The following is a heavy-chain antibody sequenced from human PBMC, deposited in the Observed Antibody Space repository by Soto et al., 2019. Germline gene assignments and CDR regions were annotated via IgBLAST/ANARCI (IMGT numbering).Heavy chain of an antibody. V-gene: IGHV3-23*01. CDR1: GFTFSSYA. J-gene: IGHJ3*02. Sequence: PGGSLRLSCAASGFTFSSYAMSWVRQAPGKGLERVSAISGSGGSTYYADSVKGRFTISRDNSKYTLYLQMNSLRAEDTAVYYCAKVIGFCTNGVCYKEIGAFDIWGQGTMVTVSS. CDR2: ISGSGGST. D-gene: IGHD2-8*01. CDR3: AKVIGFCTNGVCYKEIGAFDI.